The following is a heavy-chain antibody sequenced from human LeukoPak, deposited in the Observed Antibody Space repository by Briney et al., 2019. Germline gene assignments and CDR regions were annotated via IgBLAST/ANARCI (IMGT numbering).Heavy chain of an antibody. Sequence: GGSLRLSCAASGFTFNNYGMHWVRRAPGKGLEWVAVISYDGPNKYYADSVKGRFTISRDNSKNTLYLQMNSLRAEDTAVYYCVRDRSLRFLEWSSGPLDYWGQGTLVTVSS. J-gene: IGHJ4*02. D-gene: IGHD3-3*01. CDR1: GFTFNNYG. CDR2: ISYDGPNK. CDR3: VRDRSLRFLEWSSGPLDY. V-gene: IGHV3-30*03.